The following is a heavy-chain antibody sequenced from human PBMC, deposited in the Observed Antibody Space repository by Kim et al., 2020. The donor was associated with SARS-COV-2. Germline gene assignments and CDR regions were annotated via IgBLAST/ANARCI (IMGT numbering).Heavy chain of an antibody. V-gene: IGHV3-64D*09. Sequence: YPESVQGRFTISRDNSKHTLYLQMGSLRAEDTAVYYCVKAQWYYGSDFDYWCQGTLVTVSS. CDR3: VKAQWYYGSDFDY. D-gene: IGHD3-10*01. J-gene: IGHJ4*02.